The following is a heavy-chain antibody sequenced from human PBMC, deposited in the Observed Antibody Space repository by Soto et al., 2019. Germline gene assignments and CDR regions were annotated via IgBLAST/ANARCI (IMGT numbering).Heavy chain of an antibody. CDR1: GGSFNNNG. D-gene: IGHD3-10*01. V-gene: IGHV1-69*01. Sequence: QVQLVQSGAEVKKPGSSVKVSCKTSGGSFNNNGIGWVRQAPGHGLEWMGGVSPPFRTSNYARKFQGRISITADASTGTVNVELSSLTSEDTAQYYGARVLYYGSGSYSPYGMDVWGQGTTVTVSS. J-gene: IGHJ6*02. CDR2: VSPPFRTS. CDR3: ARVLYYGSGSYSPYGMDV.